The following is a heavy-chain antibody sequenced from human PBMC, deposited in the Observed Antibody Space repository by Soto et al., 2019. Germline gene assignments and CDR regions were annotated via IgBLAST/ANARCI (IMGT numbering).Heavy chain of an antibody. CDR2: MNPNSGDT. D-gene: IGHD2-2*01. CDR3: AREIVEVPAPMSYYYYYYMDV. J-gene: IGHJ6*03. CDR1: GYTFTSYD. V-gene: IGHV1-8*01. Sequence: QVQLVQSGAEVKKPGASVRLSCKASGYTFTSYDINWVRQASGQGLEWMGWMNPNSGDTGHAQKFQGRVTMTRDTFTITAYLELSGLRSEDTAIYFCAREIVEVPAPMSYYYYYYMDVWGKGTTVTVSS.